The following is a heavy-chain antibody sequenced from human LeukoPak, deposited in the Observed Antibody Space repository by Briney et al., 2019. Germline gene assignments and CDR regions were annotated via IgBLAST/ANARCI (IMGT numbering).Heavy chain of an antibody. CDR2: INPNSGGT. J-gene: IGHJ5*02. CDR1: GYTFTGYY. Sequence: ASVKVFCKASGYTFTGYYIHWVRQAPGQGLDWMGGINPNSGGTNYAQKFQGSVTMTNDTSISTAYKELSRLRSDDTAVYYCARDRAYCSSTSCYQNWFDPWGQGTLVTVSS. V-gene: IGHV1-2*02. CDR3: ARDRAYCSSTSCYQNWFDP. D-gene: IGHD2-2*01.